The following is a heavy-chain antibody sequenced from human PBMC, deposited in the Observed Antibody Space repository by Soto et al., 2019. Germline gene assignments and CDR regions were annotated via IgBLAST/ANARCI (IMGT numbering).Heavy chain of an antibody. V-gene: IGHV4-34*01. J-gene: IGHJ5*02. D-gene: IGHD2-8*01. CDR1: GGSFSGYY. CDR2: INHSGST. Sequence: TSETLSLTCAVYGGSFSGYYWSWIRQPPGKGLEWIGEINHSGSTNYNPSLKSRVTISVDTSKNQFSLKLSSVTAADTAVFYCARGPIVLMVYAIFQGFDPWGQGTPVTVSS. CDR3: ARGPIVLMVYAIFQGFDP.